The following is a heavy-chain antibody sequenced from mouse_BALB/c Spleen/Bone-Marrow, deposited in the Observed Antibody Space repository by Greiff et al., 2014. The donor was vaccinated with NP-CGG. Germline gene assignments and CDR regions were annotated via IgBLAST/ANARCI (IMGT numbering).Heavy chain of an antibody. J-gene: IGHJ3*01. CDR2: IDPANGNT. V-gene: IGHV14-3*02. CDR3: ASYYYGSAWFAY. CDR1: GFNIKDTY. Sequence: VQVVESGAELVKPGASVKLSCTASGFNIKDTYMHWVKQRPEQGLEWIGRIDPANGNTKYDPKFQGKATITADTSSNTAYLQLSSLTSEDTAVYYCASYYYGSAWFAYWGQGTLVTVSA. D-gene: IGHD1-1*01.